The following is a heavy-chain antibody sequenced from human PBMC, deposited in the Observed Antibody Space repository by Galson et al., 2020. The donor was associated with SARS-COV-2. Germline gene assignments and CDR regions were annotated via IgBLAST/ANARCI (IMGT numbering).Heavy chain of an antibody. CDR3: ARESSKGFIAVAGTTWFDP. CDR2: IYYSGST. Sequence: ASETLSLTCTVSGGSISSYYWGWIRQPPGKGLEWIGSIYYSGSTYYNPSLKSRVTISVDTSKNQFSLKLSSVTAADTAVYYCARESSKGFIAVAGTTWFDPWGQGTLVTVSS. V-gene: IGHV4-39*07. J-gene: IGHJ5*02. D-gene: IGHD6-19*01. CDR1: GGSISSYY.